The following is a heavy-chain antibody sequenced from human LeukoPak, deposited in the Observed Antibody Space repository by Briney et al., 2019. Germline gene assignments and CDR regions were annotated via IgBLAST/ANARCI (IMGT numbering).Heavy chain of an antibody. J-gene: IGHJ4*02. D-gene: IGHD1-1*01. V-gene: IGHV4-59*01. CDR2: IHYSGST. CDR1: GGSISSYY. CDR3: AREDTTGLTDF. Sequence: SGTLSLTCTVSGGSISSYYWSWIWQPPGKGLEWTGNIHYSGSTNYNPSLKSRVTISADMSKNQFSLKLSSVTAADTAVYYCAREDTTGLTDFWGQGTLVTVSS.